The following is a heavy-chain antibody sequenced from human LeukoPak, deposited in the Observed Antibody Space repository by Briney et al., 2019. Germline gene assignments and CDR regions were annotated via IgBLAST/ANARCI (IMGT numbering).Heavy chain of an antibody. CDR2: ISDSGTST. CDR1: GFTFSNYA. CDR3: DCSTTNCYDDY. D-gene: IGHD2-2*01. J-gene: IGHJ4*02. Sequence: GGSLRLSCVVSGFTFSNYAMSWVRQAPGKGLEWVSAISDSGTSTYYADSVKGRFTISRDNSKNTLYLQMYSLRAEDTAVYYCDCSTTNCYDDYWGQGTLVTVSS. V-gene: IGHV3-23*01.